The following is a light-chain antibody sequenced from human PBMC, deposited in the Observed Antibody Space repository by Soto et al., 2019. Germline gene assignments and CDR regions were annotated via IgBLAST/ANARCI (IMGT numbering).Light chain of an antibody. Sequence: EIVLTQSPATLSLSPGERATLSCRASQSVSSYLAWYQQQPGKAPRLLIYDASNRATGIPARCSGSGSGTDFTLPISSLKPEDFAVYYCQQRSNWPPVLTFGEGTKVEIK. V-gene: IGKV3-11*01. CDR1: QSVSSY. J-gene: IGKJ4*01. CDR3: QQRSNWPPVLT. CDR2: DAS.